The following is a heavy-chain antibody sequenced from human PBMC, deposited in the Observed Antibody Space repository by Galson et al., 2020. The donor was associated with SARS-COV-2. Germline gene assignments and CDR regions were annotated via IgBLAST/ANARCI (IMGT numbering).Heavy chain of an antibody. CDR1: GFSLSTSGMC. CDR2: IDWDGDK. D-gene: IGHD1-1*01. J-gene: IGHJ4*02. Sequence: SGPTLVKPTQTITLTCTFSGFSLSTSGMCVSWIRQPPGKALEWLERIDWDGDKHYNTSLKTRFTISKDTSKNQVVLIMTNMDPVDTATYYCARTWITRTTSRTFDYWGQGTLVTVSS. CDR3: ARTWITRTTSRTFDY. V-gene: IGHV2-70*11.